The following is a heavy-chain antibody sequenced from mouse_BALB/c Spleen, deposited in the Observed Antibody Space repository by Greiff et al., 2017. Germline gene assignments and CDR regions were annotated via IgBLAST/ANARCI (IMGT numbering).Heavy chain of an antibody. D-gene: IGHD2-14*01. Sequence: EVQVVESGGGLVQPGGSLKLSCAASGFTFSSYTMPWVRQTPEKRLEWVAYISNGGGSTYYPDTVKGRFTISRDNDKNTLYLEMSSLRSEDTAMYYCSRGGSTKRACAMDDWGQGTSVTVSS. V-gene: IGHV5-12-2*01. CDR3: SRGGSTKRACAMDD. J-gene: IGHJ4*01. CDR1: GFTFSSYT. CDR2: ISNGGGST.